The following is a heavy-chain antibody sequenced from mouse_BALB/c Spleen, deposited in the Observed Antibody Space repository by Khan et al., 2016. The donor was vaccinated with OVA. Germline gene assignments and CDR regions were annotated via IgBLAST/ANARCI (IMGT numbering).Heavy chain of an antibody. D-gene: IGHD2-12*01. V-gene: IGHV1-4*01. J-gene: IGHJ2*01. CDR3: TRYRIDY. CDR2: INPTSGYT. Sequence: QVQLKQSGAELAKPGASVQMSCKASGYTFTTYWMHWVQQRPGQGLEWIGYINPTSGYTDYSENFKDMATFSADKSSSTVYMQLSRLTSEDSAVYYCTRYRIDYWGQGTTLTVSS. CDR1: GYTFTTYW.